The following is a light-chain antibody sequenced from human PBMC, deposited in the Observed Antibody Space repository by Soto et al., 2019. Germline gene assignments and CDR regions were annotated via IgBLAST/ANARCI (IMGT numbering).Light chain of an antibody. J-gene: IGLJ2*01. V-gene: IGLV3-1*01. CDR2: QDY. CDR3: QAWDRSTVV. CDR1: KLGSKY. Sequence: SYELTQPPSVSLSPGQTASITCSGDKLGSKYTCWYQQKPGQSPVLVIYQDYKRPSGIPERFAGSNAGNTATLTISGTQSMDEADYYCQAWDRSTVVFGGGTQLTV.